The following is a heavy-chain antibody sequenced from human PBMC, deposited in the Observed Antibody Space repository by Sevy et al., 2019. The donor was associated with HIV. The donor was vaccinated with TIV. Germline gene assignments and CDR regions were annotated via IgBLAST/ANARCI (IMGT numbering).Heavy chain of an antibody. V-gene: IGHV3-74*01. CDR1: GFTFSSYW. Sequence: GGSLRLSCAASGFTFSSYWMHWVRQAPGKGLVWVSRINSDGSSTSCADSVKGRFTISRDNAKNTLYLQMNSLRAEDTAVYYCARGYSSSFGKKAFDPWGQGTLVTVSS. J-gene: IGHJ5*02. CDR3: ARGYSSSFGKKAFDP. D-gene: IGHD6-13*01. CDR2: INSDGSST.